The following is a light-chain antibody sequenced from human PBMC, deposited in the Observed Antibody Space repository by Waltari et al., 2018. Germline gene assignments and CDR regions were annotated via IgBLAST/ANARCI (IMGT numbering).Light chain of an antibody. CDR3: CSYAGSYTFGV. Sequence: QSALTQPRSVSGSPGQSVTISCTGTSSDVGGFNHVYWYQQHPGKAPKLMSYDVSKRPSGVPDRFSGSKSGNTASLTISGLQAEDEADYYCCSYAGSYTFGVFGGGTKLTVL. CDR2: DVS. CDR1: SSDVGGFNH. J-gene: IGLJ3*02. V-gene: IGLV2-11*01.